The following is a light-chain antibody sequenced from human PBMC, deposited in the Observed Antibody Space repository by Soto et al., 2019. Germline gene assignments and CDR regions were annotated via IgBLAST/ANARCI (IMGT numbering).Light chain of an antibody. J-gene: IGLJ2*01. CDR2: DVS. CDR3: SSYSSSSTLMI. CDR1: TSDIGAYNY. V-gene: IGLV2-14*03. Sequence: QSALAQAASVSGSPGQSITISCTGTTSDIGAYNYVSWYQHHPGKAPKVMIYDVSNRPSGVSIRFSGSKSGTTAPLTISGLRAEDEADYYCSSYSSSSTLMIFGGGTKLTVL.